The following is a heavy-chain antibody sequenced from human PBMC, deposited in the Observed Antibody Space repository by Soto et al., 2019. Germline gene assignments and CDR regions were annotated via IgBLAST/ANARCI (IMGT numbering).Heavy chain of an antibody. CDR1: GFTFSSFT. J-gene: IGHJ5*02. CDR3: ARHPERIAQIGWFDP. D-gene: IGHD6-13*01. Sequence: GGPLRLSCAASGFTFSSFTMHWVRQAPRKGLEWVSYISSSSSTIYYADSVKGRFTISRDNAKNSLYLQMNSLRAEVTAVYYCARHPERIAQIGWFDPWGQGTLVTVSS. CDR2: ISSSSSTI. V-gene: IGHV3-48*01.